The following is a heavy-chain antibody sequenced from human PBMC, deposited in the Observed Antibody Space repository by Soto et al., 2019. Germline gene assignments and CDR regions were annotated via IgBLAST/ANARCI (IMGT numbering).Heavy chain of an antibody. V-gene: IGHV3-30*18. J-gene: IGHJ6*02. CDR3: AKDSVGIYSYGPPFYYGMDV. CDR1: GFTFSSYG. D-gene: IGHD5-18*01. CDR2: ISYDGSNK. Sequence: GGSLRLSCAASGFTFSSYGMHWVRQAPGKGLEWVAVISYDGSNKYYADSVKGRFTISRDNSKNTLYLQMNSPRAEDTAVYYCAKDSVGIYSYGPPFYYGMDVWGQGTTVTVSS.